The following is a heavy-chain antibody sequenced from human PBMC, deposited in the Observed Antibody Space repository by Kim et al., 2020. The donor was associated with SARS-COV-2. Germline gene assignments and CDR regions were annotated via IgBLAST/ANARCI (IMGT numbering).Heavy chain of an antibody. CDR1: GGSISSYY. CDR3: ARDIGYSIGHFTGWFDP. D-gene: IGHD6-19*01. V-gene: IGHV4-59*01. Sequence: SETLSLTCTASGGSISSYYWSWIRQPPGKGLEWIGYIYYSGSTNYNPSLKSRVTISVDTSKNQFSLKLSSVTAADTAVYYCARDIGYSIGHFTGWFDPWG. J-gene: IGHJ5*02. CDR2: IYYSGST.